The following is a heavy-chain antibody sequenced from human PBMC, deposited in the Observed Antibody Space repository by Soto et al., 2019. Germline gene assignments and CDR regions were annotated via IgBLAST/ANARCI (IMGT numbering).Heavy chain of an antibody. Sequence: SETLSLTCTVSGGSISSNYWSWIRQPPGKGLEWIGYISYSGSTYYNPSLKSRVTISVDTSKNQFSLKLNSMTAADTAVYYCARHNYGSGSTYFDYWGQGTLVTVSS. V-gene: IGHV4-59*08. CDR3: ARHNYGSGSTYFDY. CDR1: GGSISSNY. J-gene: IGHJ4*02. D-gene: IGHD3-10*01. CDR2: ISYSGST.